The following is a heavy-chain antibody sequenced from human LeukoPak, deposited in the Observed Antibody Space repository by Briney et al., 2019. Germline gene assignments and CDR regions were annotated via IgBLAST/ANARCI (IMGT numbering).Heavy chain of an antibody. CDR3: ARTTLWFGESKPFDY. V-gene: IGHV3-30*04. CDR1: GFTSSSYA. J-gene: IGHJ4*02. CDR2: ISYDGSNK. D-gene: IGHD3-10*01. Sequence: GGSLRLSCAASGFTSSSYAMHWVRQAPGKGLEWVAVISYDGSNKYYADSVKGRFTISRDNSKNTLYLQMNSLRAEDTAVYYCARTTLWFGESKPFDYWGQGTLVTVSS.